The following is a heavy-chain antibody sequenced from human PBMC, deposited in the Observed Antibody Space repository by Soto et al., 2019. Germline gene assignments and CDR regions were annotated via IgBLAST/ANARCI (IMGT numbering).Heavy chain of an antibody. CDR2: IIPIFGTA. J-gene: IGHJ3*02. CDR1: GGTFSSYA. Sequence: SVKVSCKASGGTFSSYAISWVRQAPGQGLEWMGGIIPIFGTANYAQKFQGRVTITADESTSTAYMELSSLRSEDTAVYYCARDVKSDLIQLERSPHAFDIWGRGTMVTVSS. V-gene: IGHV1-69*13. CDR3: ARDVKSDLIQLERSPHAFDI. D-gene: IGHD1-1*01.